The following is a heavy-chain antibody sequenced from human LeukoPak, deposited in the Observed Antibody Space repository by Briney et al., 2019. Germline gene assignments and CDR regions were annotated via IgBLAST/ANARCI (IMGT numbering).Heavy chain of an antibody. CDR2: VNPSGGST. V-gene: IGHV1-46*01. Sequence: ASVKVSCKASGYTFTSNHIHWVRQAPGQGLEWMGLVNPSGGSTTYAQMFQGRVTMTRDTSTSTVYLELSSLRSEDTAVYYCAKGGVAGTFDYWGQGTQVTVSS. D-gene: IGHD6-19*01. CDR1: GYTFTSNH. J-gene: IGHJ4*02. CDR3: AKGGVAGTFDY.